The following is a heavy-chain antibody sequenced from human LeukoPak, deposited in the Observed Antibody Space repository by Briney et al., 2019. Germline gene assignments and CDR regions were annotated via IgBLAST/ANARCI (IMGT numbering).Heavy chain of an antibody. Sequence: GGSLRLSCAASGFTFSSYAMHWVRQAPGKGLEWVASIKQGGSEQHYVESVKGRFTISRDNVKNSLYLQMNSLRAEDTAVYYCASAGTSYGDQFFDYWGQGTLVTVSS. V-gene: IGHV3-7*01. CDR3: ASAGTSYGDQFFDY. D-gene: IGHD4-17*01. J-gene: IGHJ4*02. CDR2: IKQGGSEQ. CDR1: GFTFSSYA.